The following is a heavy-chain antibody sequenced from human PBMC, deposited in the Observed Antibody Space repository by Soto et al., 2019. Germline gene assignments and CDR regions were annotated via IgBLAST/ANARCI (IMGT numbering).Heavy chain of an antibody. CDR2: ISGSGGST. CDR1: GFTFSSYA. V-gene: IGHV3-23*01. D-gene: IGHD3-3*01. J-gene: IGHJ5*02. Sequence: GGSLRLSCAASGFTFSSYAMSWVRQAPGKGLEWVSAISGSGGSTYYADSVKGRFTISRDNSKNTLYLQMNSLRAEDTAVYYCAKGAGGDYDFWSGLNWFDPWGQGTLVTVPS. CDR3: AKGAGGDYDFWSGLNWFDP.